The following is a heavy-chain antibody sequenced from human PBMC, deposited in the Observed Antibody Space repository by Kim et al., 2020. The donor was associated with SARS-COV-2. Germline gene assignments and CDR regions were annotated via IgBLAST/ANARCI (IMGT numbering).Heavy chain of an antibody. V-gene: IGHV3-23*01. Sequence: GGSLRLSCAASGFTFSSYAMSWVRQAPGKGLEWVSAISGSGGSTYYADSVKGRFTISRDNSKNTLYLQMNSLRAEDTAVYYCAKDRVVGATSNLWGGYFDSWGQGTLVTVSS. CDR2: ISGSGGST. CDR3: AKDRVVGATSNLWGGYFDS. J-gene: IGHJ4*02. D-gene: IGHD1-26*01. CDR1: GFTFSSYA.